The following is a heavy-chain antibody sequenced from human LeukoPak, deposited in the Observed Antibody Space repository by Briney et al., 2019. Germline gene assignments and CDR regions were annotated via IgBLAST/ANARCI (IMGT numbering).Heavy chain of an antibody. Sequence: ASVKVSCKASGGTFSSYAISWVRQAPGQGLEWMGGIIPIFGTANYAQKFQGRVTITADESTSTAYMELSSLRSEDTAAYYCARVRSIGSGYDYYYYGMDVWGQGTTVTVSS. CDR1: GGTFSSYA. V-gene: IGHV1-69*13. D-gene: IGHD3-22*01. CDR2: IIPIFGTA. CDR3: ARVRSIGSGYDYYYYGMDV. J-gene: IGHJ6*02.